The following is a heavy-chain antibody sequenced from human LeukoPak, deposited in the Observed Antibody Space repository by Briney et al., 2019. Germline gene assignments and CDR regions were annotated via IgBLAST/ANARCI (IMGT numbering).Heavy chain of an antibody. V-gene: IGHV1-2*04. J-gene: IGHJ4*02. D-gene: IGHD3-10*01. CDR1: GYIFTSYA. CDR2: INPNSGGT. Sequence: GASVKVSCKASGYIFTSYAMHWVRQAPGQGLEWMGWINPNSGGTNYAQKFQGWVTMTRDTSISTAYMELSRLRSDDTAVYYCATSMVRGVPFDYWGQGTLVTVSS. CDR3: ATSMVRGVPFDY.